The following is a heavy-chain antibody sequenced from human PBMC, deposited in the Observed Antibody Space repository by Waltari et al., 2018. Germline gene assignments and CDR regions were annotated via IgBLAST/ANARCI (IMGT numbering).Heavy chain of an antibody. CDR3: ARGRYSGYDLWGSFRYYGMDV. Sequence: GQSGAEVKKPGSSVKVSCKASGGTFSSYAISWVRQAPGQGLEWMGGIIPIFGTANYAQKFQGRVTITADESTSTAYMELSSLRSEDTAVYYCARGRYSGYDLWGSFRYYGMDVWGQGTTVTVSS. CDR1: GGTFSSYA. D-gene: IGHD5-12*01. CDR2: IIPIFGTA. V-gene: IGHV1-69*13. J-gene: IGHJ6*02.